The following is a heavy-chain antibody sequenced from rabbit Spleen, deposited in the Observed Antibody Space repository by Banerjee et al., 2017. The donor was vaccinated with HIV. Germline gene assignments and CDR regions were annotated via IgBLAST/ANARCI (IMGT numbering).Heavy chain of an antibody. Sequence: QEQLVESGGGLVQPEGSLTLTCKASGLDFSSSYWICWVRQAPGKGLEWIACIYVGSGGGTYSATWAKGRFTISKTSSTTVTLQMTSLTVADTATYFCARDAGTSFSTYGMDLWGQGTLVTVS. J-gene: IGHJ6*01. CDR2: IYVGSGGGT. V-gene: IGHV1S45*01. CDR3: ARDAGTSFSTYGMDL. D-gene: IGHD8-1*01. CDR1: GLDFSSSYW.